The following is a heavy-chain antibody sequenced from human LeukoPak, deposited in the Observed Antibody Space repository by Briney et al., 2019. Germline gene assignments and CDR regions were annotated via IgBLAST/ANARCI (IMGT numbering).Heavy chain of an antibody. Sequence: SETLSLTGAVYGGSFSGYYWSWIRQPPGKGLEWIGEINHSGSTNYNPSLKSRVTISVDTSKNQFSLKLSSVTAADTAVYYCARLRDGYNYSPFDYWGQGTLVTVSS. D-gene: IGHD5-24*01. J-gene: IGHJ4*02. CDR3: ARLRDGYNYSPFDY. CDR2: INHSGST. CDR1: GGSFSGYY. V-gene: IGHV4-34*01.